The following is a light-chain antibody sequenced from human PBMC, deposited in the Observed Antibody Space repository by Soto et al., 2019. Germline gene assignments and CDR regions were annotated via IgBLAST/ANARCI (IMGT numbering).Light chain of an antibody. CDR3: QSYDSSLSGSVV. CDR1: SSNIGAGYV. V-gene: IGLV1-40*01. CDR2: GNN. J-gene: IGLJ2*01. Sequence: QSVLTQPPSVSGAPGQRVTISCTGSSSNIGAGYVVHWYQQVPGTAPKLLIYGNNNRPSGVPDRFSGSKSGTSASLAITGLQAEDEADYYCQSYDSSLSGSVVFGGGTKLTVL.